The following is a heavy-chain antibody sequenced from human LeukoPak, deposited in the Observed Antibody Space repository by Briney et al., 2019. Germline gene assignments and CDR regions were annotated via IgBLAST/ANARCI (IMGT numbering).Heavy chain of an antibody. CDR3: AKAELDYYDSSGYEVRYFDY. CDR2: VSTGSNYI. V-gene: IGHV3-21*04. Sequence: GGSLRLSCTASGFTFSSYSLNWVRQAPGKGLEWVPSVSTGSNYIYYADSVKGRFTISRDNSKNTLYLQMNSLRAEDTAVYYCAKAELDYYDSSGYEVRYFDYWGQGTLVTVSS. D-gene: IGHD3-22*01. CDR1: GFTFSSYS. J-gene: IGHJ4*02.